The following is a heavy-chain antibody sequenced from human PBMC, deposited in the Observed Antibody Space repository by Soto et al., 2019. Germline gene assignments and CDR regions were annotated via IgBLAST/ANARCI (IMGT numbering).Heavy chain of an antibody. CDR3: ARADGDSSGWYDAFDAFDI. D-gene: IGHD6-19*01. V-gene: IGHV4-59*01. J-gene: IGHJ3*02. Sequence: PSETLSLTCTVSGGSISSYYWGWIRQPPGKGLEWIGYIYYSGSTNYNPSLKSRVNISVDTSKNQFSLKLSSVTAADTAVYYCARADGDSSGWYDAFDAFDIWGQGTMVTVSS. CDR2: IYYSGST. CDR1: GGSISSYY.